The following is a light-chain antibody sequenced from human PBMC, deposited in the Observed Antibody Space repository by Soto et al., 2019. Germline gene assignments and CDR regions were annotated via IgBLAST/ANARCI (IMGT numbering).Light chain of an antibody. J-gene: IGLJ1*01. CDR1: GSDVGNYVF. Sequence: QSVLTQPASVSGSPGQSITISCTGTGSDVGNYVFVSWYQQYPGKAPKLIIFEVSNRPSGVSDRFSGSKSGSTASLSISGIQSEYEADYYCVSYTSTSTLVFGTGTKLTVL. V-gene: IGLV2-14*01. CDR2: EVS. CDR3: VSYTSTSTLV.